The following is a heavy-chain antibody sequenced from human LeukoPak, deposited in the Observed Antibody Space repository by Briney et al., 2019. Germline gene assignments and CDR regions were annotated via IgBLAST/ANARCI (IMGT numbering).Heavy chain of an antibody. D-gene: IGHD1-26*01. V-gene: IGHV3-21*01. CDR3: ARGYSIVGATLDY. CDR2: ISSSSSYR. CDR1: GFTFSSYA. J-gene: IGHJ4*02. Sequence: PGGSLRLSCAASGFTFSSYAMHWVRQAPGKGLEWVSSISSSSSYRYYADSVKGRFTISRDNAKNSLYLQMNSLRAEDTAVYYCARGYSIVGATLDYWGQGTLVTVSS.